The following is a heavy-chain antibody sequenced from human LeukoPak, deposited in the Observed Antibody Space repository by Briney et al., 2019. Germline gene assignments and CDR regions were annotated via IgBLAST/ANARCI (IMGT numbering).Heavy chain of an antibody. J-gene: IGHJ4*02. D-gene: IGHD6-6*01. V-gene: IGHV3-7*01. CDR3: ARRGGSSSRRSHIDY. CDR2: IKQDGSQR. Sequence: QPGGSLRLSCTASGFTFSDYWMTWVRQAPGKGPEWVANIKQDGSQRYYVDSVRGRFTISRDNAKNSLFLQMNGLRAEDTAVYYCARRGGSSSRRSHIDYWGQGTLVTVSS. CDR1: GFTFSDYW.